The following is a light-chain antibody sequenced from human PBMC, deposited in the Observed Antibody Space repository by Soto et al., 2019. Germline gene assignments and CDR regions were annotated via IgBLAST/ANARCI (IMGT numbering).Light chain of an antibody. CDR1: QSISNS. V-gene: IGKV1-39*01. J-gene: IGKJ2*01. CDR2: VAY. Sequence: DIQMTQSLSSLSASVGDTVTITCRASQSISNSLSWYQQKPGKAPKFLIYVAYTLQRGIPSRFSGSGSGTDFTLTISSVQPEDVATYYCQQTFSPPYSFGQGTKLEIK. CDR3: QQTFSPPYS.